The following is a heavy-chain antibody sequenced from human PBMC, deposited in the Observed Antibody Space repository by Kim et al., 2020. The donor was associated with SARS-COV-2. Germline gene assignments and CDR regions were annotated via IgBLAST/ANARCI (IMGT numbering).Heavy chain of an antibody. D-gene: IGHD1-26*01. Sequence: GGSLRLSCAASGFAFSSYAMHWVRQAPGKGLEGVAVISYDGSNKYYADSVKGRFTISRDNSKNTLYLQRNSLRAEDTAVYYWARVKGGSYFNAFDIWGQGTMVTVSS. CDR2: ISYDGSNK. CDR1: GFAFSSYA. V-gene: IGHV3-30*04. CDR3: ARVKGGSYFNAFDI. J-gene: IGHJ3*02.